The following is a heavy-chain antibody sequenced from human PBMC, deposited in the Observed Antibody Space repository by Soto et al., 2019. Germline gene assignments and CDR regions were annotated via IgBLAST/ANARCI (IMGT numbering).Heavy chain of an antibody. CDR3: ARDRDLKSGTCLWMDV. D-gene: IGHD3-3*01. CDR2: IYHSGST. CDR1: GDSIRSGEQY. J-gene: IGHJ6*02. V-gene: IGHV4-30-4*01. Sequence: SETLSLTCTVSGDSIRSGEQYWSWIRQPPGKGLEWIGYIYHSGSTYYNPSLKSRVTISVDTSKNQFSLKLSSVTAADTAVYYCARDRDLKSGTCLWMDVWGQGTTVTVSS.